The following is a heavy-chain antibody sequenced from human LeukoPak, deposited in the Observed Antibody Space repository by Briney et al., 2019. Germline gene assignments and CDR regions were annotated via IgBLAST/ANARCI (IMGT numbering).Heavy chain of an antibody. D-gene: IGHD3-22*01. Sequence: SGTLSLTCAVYGGSFSGYYWSWIRQPPGKGLEWIGEINHSGSTNYNPSLKSRVTISVDTSKNQFSLKLSSVTAADTAVYYCARVAYYYDSSGYHGTFDYWGQGTLVTVSS. CDR1: GGSFSGYY. CDR2: INHSGST. CDR3: ARVAYYYDSSGYHGTFDY. V-gene: IGHV4-34*01. J-gene: IGHJ4*02.